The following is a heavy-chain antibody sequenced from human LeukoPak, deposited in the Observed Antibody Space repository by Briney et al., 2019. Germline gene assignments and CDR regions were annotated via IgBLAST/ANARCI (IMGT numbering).Heavy chain of an antibody. D-gene: IGHD3-9*01. V-gene: IGHV4-30-2*01. CDR2: IFHSGST. J-gene: IGHJ4*02. CDR1: GDLISSGGHI. Sequence: SETLSLTCAVSGDLISSGGHIWSWIRQPPGKGLEWIGHIFHSGSTDYNPSLESRVTISIGTSGNQFSLKVRSVTAADTAVYFCSRGPPSIFESDYWGQGFLVTVSS. CDR3: SRGPPSIFESDY.